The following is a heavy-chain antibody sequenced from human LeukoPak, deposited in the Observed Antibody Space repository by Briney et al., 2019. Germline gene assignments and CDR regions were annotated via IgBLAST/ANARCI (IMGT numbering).Heavy chain of an antibody. CDR2: IYPGDSDT. V-gene: IGHV5-51*01. Sequence: GESLKISCKGSGYTFTTYWIGWVRQMPGKGLEWMGIIYPGDSDTRYSPSFQGQVTISADKSFSTAYLQWSSLKASDTAMYYCARRGIAVAGTPAEYFQHWGQGTLVIVSS. J-gene: IGHJ1*01. D-gene: IGHD6-19*01. CDR3: ARRGIAVAGTPAEYFQH. CDR1: GYTFTTYW.